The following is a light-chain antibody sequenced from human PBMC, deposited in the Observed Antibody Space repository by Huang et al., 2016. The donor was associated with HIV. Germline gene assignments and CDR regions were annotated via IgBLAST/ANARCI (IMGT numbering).Light chain of an antibody. CDR3: QHFDNSPFT. J-gene: IGKJ2*01. V-gene: IGKV3-20*01. CDR1: QSLSSNF. Sequence: EVVLTQSPGTLSLSPGERATLSCRASQSLSSNFLTWYQQRPGQGPRLLIFATSSRAAGIPDRFSGRGSGADFTLTISRLEPDDSAVYYCQHFDNSPFTFGQGTKLEIK. CDR2: ATS.